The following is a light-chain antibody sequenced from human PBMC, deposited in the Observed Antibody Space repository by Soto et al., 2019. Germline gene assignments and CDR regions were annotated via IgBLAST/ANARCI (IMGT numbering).Light chain of an antibody. V-gene: IGKV1-12*01. CDR3: QQANSFPLT. CDR1: QGIRSS. CDR2: ASS. Sequence: IQMTQSPSSVSASVGDRVTITCRASQGIRSSLGWYQQKPGKAPKLLIYASSNLQSGVPSRFSGSGSGTDFTLTISSLQPEDFATYYCQQANSFPLTFGGGTKVEIK. J-gene: IGKJ4*01.